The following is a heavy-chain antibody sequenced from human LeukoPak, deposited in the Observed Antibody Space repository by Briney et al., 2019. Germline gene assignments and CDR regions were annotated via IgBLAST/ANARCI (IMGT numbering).Heavy chain of an antibody. D-gene: IGHD4-17*01. Sequence: PSETLSLTCAVYGASFSGSYWSWIRQPPGKGLEWIGEITHNGRINHNPSLRSQVSISVDRSMNQFSLKMTSMTAADTAVYYCATIYGDYSDFDSWGQGTLVTVSS. V-gene: IGHV4-34*01. CDR1: GASFSGSY. J-gene: IGHJ4*02. CDR2: ITHNGRI. CDR3: ATIYGDYSDFDS.